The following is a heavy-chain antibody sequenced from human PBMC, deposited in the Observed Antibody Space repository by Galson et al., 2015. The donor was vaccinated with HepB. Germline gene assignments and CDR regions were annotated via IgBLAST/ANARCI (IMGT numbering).Heavy chain of an antibody. CDR2: ISYDGSNK. V-gene: IGHV3-30*18. J-gene: IGHJ4*02. CDR3: AKYSSGNFDY. Sequence: SLRLSCAASGFTFSSYGMHWVRQAPGKGLEWVAVISYDGSNKYYADSVKGRFTISRDNSKNTLYLQMNSLRAEDTAVYYCAKYSSGNFDYWGQGTLVTVSS. D-gene: IGHD3-22*01. CDR1: GFTFSSYG.